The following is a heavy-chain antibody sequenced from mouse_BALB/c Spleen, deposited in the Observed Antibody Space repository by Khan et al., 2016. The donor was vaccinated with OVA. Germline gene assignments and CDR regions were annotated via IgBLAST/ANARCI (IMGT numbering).Heavy chain of an antibody. V-gene: IGHV3-2*02. D-gene: IGHD4-1*01. CDR3: ASELGRYYAMDY. CDR1: GYSITSDYA. CDR2: ISYSGST. J-gene: IGHJ4*01. Sequence: VQLQESGPGLVKPSQSLSLTCTVAGYSITSDYAWNWIRQFPGNKLAWMGYISYSGSTGSNPSLQSRISITRDTSQHQFFLQLKSVTTEDTATYYCASELGRYYAMDYWGQGTSVTVSS.